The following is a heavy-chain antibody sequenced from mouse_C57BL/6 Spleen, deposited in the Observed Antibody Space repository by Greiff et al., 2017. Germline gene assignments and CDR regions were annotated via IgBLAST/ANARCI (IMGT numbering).Heavy chain of an antibody. J-gene: IGHJ2*01. V-gene: IGHV1-59*01. CDR2: IDPSDSYT. CDR1: GYTFTSYW. CDR3: AKRGDGYYFDY. D-gene: IGHD2-3*01. Sequence: QVQLQQPGAELVRPGTSVKLSCKASGYTFTSYWMHWVKQRPGQGLEWIGVIDPSDSYTNYNQKFKGKATLTVDTSSSTAYMQLSSLTSEDSAVXYCAKRGDGYYFDYWGQGTTLTVSS.